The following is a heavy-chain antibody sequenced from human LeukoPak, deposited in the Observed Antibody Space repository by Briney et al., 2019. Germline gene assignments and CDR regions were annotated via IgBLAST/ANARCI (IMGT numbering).Heavy chain of an antibody. D-gene: IGHD3-10*01. CDR3: ASLGSLRGLIMHDY. Sequence: GGSLRLSCAASGVIFSDYYMNWIRQAPGKGLEWVSSISSSSDYTNYADSVKGRFTISRDNAKNSLYLQMNSLRAEDTAEYYCASLGSLRGLIMHDYWGQGTLVTVSS. V-gene: IGHV3-11*03. CDR2: ISSSSDYT. J-gene: IGHJ4*02. CDR1: GVIFSDYY.